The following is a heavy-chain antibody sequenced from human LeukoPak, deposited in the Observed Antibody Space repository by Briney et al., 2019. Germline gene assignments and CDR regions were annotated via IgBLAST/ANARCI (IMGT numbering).Heavy chain of an antibody. J-gene: IGHJ6*02. D-gene: IGHD6-19*01. CDR3: AKDRSGGGDYYFGMDV. CDR1: GLTFRSYA. CDR2: ISGSGGST. V-gene: IGHV3-23*01. Sequence: GGSLTLSCAASGLTFRSYAMSWVRQAPGKGLAGVSSISGSGGSTYYADSVKGRFTISRDNSQNTLYLQMNSLRAEDTAVYYCAKDRSGGGDYYFGMDVWGPGTTVTVSS.